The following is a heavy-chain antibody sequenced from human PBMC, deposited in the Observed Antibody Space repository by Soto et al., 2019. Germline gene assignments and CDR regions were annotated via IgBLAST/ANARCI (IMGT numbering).Heavy chain of an antibody. V-gene: IGHV3-23*01. CDR3: AKANYDSSGHYYRFDY. Sequence: PGGSLRLSCAASGFTFSSYAMNWVRQAPGKGLEWVSVISGGGGSIYYVDSVKGRFTISRDNSKNTLYLQMNSLRAEDTAVYYCAKANYDSSGHYYRFDYWGQGTLVTVSS. CDR1: GFTFSSYA. CDR2: ISGGGGSI. J-gene: IGHJ4*02. D-gene: IGHD3-22*01.